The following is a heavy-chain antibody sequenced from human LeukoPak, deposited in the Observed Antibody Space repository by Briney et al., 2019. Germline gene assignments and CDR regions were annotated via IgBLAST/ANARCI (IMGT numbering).Heavy chain of an antibody. CDR3: GKEVEPHFDLKY. J-gene: IGHJ4*02. Sequence: GGSLRLSCAASGFTSGIYAVSWVRQAPGKGLEWVSAFSGGGDSYYADSVKGRFTTSRDNSKKILYLQMNSLRAEDTAVYYCGKEVEPHFDLKYWGQGTLVTVSS. D-gene: IGHD1-14*01. V-gene: IGHV3-23*01. CDR1: GFTSGIYA. CDR2: FSGGGDS.